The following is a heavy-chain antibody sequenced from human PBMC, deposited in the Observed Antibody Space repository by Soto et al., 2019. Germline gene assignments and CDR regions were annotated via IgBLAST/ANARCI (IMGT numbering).Heavy chain of an antibody. D-gene: IGHD2-21*02. Sequence: ASVKVSCKASGYRFTGYGLHWVRQAPGQWLQWIGWINPKSGATDYAQKFQGRVTMTREMSTNTAYLELSGLRSDDTADDTAVYYCAKPNSGGDDYLQYGLDVRGQGTTVTASS. CDR1: GYRFTGYG. CDR2: INPKSGAT. J-gene: IGHJ6*02. V-gene: IGHV1-2*02. CDR3: VYYCAKPNSGGDDYLQYGLDV.